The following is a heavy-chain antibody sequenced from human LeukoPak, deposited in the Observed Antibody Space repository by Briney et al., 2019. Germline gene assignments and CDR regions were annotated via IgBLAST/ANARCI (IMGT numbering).Heavy chain of an antibody. V-gene: IGHV3-23*01. CDR3: AGVPALYCGSDCYSD. D-gene: IGHD2-21*02. Sequence: GGSLRLSCAASGFAFSSYAMSWVRQAPGKGLEWVSTISNSGGSTYYADSVKGRFTISRDNSKDTLYLQMNSLRAEDTAVYYCAGVPALYCGSDCYSDWGQGTLVTVSS. CDR2: ISNSGGST. J-gene: IGHJ4*02. CDR1: GFAFSSYA.